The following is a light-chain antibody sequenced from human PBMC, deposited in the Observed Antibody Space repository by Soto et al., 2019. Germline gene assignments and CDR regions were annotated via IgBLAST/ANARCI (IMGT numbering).Light chain of an antibody. CDR3: QQYNSYPWP. V-gene: IGKV1-5*03. Sequence: IQMTQSPSTLSASVGDRVTFTCRASQTISTWLAWYQQKPGEAPKLLIYKASTLEVGVPSRFSASGSGTEFTLTINTLQPADFATYHCQQYNSYPWPFGQGTKV. J-gene: IGKJ1*01. CDR1: QTISTW. CDR2: KAS.